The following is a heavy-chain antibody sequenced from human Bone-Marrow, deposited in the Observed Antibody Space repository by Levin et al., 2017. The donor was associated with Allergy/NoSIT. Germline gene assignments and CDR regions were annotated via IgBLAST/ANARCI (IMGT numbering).Heavy chain of an antibody. D-gene: IGHD6-19*01. V-gene: IGHV3-30*18. CDR3: EKLLPWLVLTAPFDY. CDR1: GFTFSNYG. Sequence: GESLKISCAVSGFTFSNYGMHWVRQAPGKGLEWVALISYDGSDKDYADSVKGRFTISRDSSKNTLYLQMNSLRAEDTAVYYCEKLLPWLVLTAPFDYWGQGTLVTVSS. J-gene: IGHJ4*02. CDR2: ISYDGSDK.